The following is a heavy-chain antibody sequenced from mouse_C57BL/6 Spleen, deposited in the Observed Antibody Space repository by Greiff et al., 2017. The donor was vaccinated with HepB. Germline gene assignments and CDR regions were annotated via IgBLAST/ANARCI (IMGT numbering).Heavy chain of an antibody. V-gene: IGHV1-52*01. CDR1: GYTFTSYW. CDR2: IDPSDSET. J-gene: IGHJ1*03. D-gene: IGHD1-1*01. CDR3: AREGSPYYGSSYGYFDV. Sequence: VQLQQPGAELVRPGSSVKLSCKASGYTFTSYWMHWVKQRPIQGLEWIGNIDPSDSETHYNQKFKDKATLTVDKSSSTAYMQLSSLTSEDSAVYYCAREGSPYYGSSYGYFDVWGTGTTVTVSS.